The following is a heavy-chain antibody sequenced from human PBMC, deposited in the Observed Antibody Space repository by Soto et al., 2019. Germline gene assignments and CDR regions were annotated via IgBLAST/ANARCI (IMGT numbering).Heavy chain of an antibody. D-gene: IGHD5-12*01. V-gene: IGHV3-23*01. Sequence: VSLRLSCAASGFTFNNYAMSWVRQAPGKGLEWVSGISGSGSYTYFADSVKGRFTISRDNSKNTLSLHMSSLRAEDTDVYYCAKSASGYYKLIDYWGQGPLVTVS. CDR2: ISGSGSYT. CDR1: GFTFNNYA. J-gene: IGHJ4*02. CDR3: AKSASGYYKLIDY.